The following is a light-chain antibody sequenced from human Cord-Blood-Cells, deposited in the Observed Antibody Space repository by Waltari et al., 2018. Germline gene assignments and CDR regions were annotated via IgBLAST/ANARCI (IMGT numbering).Light chain of an antibody. CDR3: QQYNNWPWT. J-gene: IGKJ1*01. V-gene: IGKV3-15*01. Sequence: EIVMTQSPAHLSVSPGERATLSCRASQSVSSNVAWYQQKPGQAPMLLIYGASTRATGIPARFSGSGSGTDFTLTISSLQSEDFAVYYCQQYNNWPWTFGQGTKVEIK. CDR1: QSVSSN. CDR2: GAS.